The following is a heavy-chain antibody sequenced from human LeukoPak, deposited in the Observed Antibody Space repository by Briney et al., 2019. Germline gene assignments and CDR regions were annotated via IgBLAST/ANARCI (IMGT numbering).Heavy chain of an antibody. V-gene: IGHV1-69*13. CDR2: IIPIFGTA. Sequence: GASVKVSCKASGYTFTSYYMHWVRQAPGQGLEWMGGIIPIFGTANYAQKFQGRVTITADESTSTAYMELSSLRSEDTAVYYCARVEWEQNWFDPWGQGTLVTVSS. CDR1: GYTFTSYY. D-gene: IGHD1-26*01. J-gene: IGHJ5*02. CDR3: ARVEWEQNWFDP.